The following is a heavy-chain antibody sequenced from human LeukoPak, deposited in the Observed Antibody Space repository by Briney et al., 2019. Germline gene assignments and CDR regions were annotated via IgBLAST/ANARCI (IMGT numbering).Heavy chain of an antibody. J-gene: IGHJ4*02. CDR3: ATDFI. Sequence: GGSLTLSCVGSGFTFSSHWMSWVRQAPGKGLEWVANIKQYGREVDYVDSVKGRLTISRDNSKNSLFLQMNSVRAEDTDVYYCATDFIWGQGTLVTVSS. V-gene: IGHV3-7*05. D-gene: IGHD3-10*01. CDR2: IKQYGREV. CDR1: GFTFSSHW.